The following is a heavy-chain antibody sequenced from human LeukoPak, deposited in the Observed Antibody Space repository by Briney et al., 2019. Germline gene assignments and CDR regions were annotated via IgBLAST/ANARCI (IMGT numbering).Heavy chain of an antibody. D-gene: IGHD6-13*01. J-gene: IGHJ5*02. CDR2: IYYSGST. Sequence: SETLSLTCTVSGGSISSSSYYWGWIRQPPGKGLEWIGSIYYSGSTYYNPSLKSRVTISVDTSKNQFSLKLSSVAAADTAMYYCARHGYSSSWGNWFDPWGQGTLVTVSS. V-gene: IGHV4-39*01. CDR3: ARHGYSSSWGNWFDP. CDR1: GGSISSSSYY.